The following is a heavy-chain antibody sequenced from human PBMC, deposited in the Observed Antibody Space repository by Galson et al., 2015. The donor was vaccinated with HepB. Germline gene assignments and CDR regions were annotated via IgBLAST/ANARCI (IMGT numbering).Heavy chain of an antibody. Sequence: SLRLSCAASGFTFSSYAMHWVRQAPGKGLEWVAFIRYDGSNKYYADSVKGRFTISRDNSKNTLYLQMNSLRAEDTAVYYCAKEGWTYYDYVWGSSAFDPWGQGTLVTVSS. D-gene: IGHD3-16*01. V-gene: IGHV3-30*02. J-gene: IGHJ5*02. CDR2: IRYDGSNK. CDR3: AKEGWTYYDYVWGSSAFDP. CDR1: GFTFSSYA.